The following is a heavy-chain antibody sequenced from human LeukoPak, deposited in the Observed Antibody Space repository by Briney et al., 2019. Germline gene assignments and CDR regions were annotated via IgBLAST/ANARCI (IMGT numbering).Heavy chain of an antibody. D-gene: IGHD1-1*01. CDR3: ATNLPKRAFDI. V-gene: IGHV3-9*01. Sequence: PGRSLRLSCAASGFTFDDYAMHWVRQAPGKGLEWVSGISWNSGSIGYADSVKGRFTISRDNSKNTLYLQMNSLRAEDTAVYYCATNLPKRAFDIWGQGTMVTVSS. CDR2: ISWNSGSI. J-gene: IGHJ3*02. CDR1: GFTFDDYA.